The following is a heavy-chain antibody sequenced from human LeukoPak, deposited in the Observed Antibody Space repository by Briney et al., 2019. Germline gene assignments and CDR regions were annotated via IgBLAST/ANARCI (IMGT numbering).Heavy chain of an antibody. CDR3: AREYSDYGYYYNMEV. J-gene: IGHJ6*02. V-gene: IGHV3-30-3*01. CDR1: GFTFSSFA. Sequence: PGGSLRLSCAASGFTFSSFAIHWVRQAPGKGLEWVALISYDGSNKYYADSVKGRFTISRDNSNNTLYLQMNSLRAEDTAVYYCAREYSDYGYYYNMEVWGQGTTVTVS. CDR2: ISYDGSNK. D-gene: IGHD5-12*01.